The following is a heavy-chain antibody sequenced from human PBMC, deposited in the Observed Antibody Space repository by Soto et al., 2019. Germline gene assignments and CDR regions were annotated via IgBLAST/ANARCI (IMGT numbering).Heavy chain of an antibody. J-gene: IGHJ5*02. Sequence: GASVKVSCKASGYTFTSYGMHWVRQAPGQRLEWMGWINAGNGNTRYSQKFQGRVTITRDTSASTAYMELSSLRSEDTAVYYCARPLYCSSTSCYKGPWFDPWGQGTLVTVSS. CDR2: INAGNGNT. V-gene: IGHV1-3*01. CDR1: GYTFTSYG. D-gene: IGHD2-2*02. CDR3: ARPLYCSSTSCYKGPWFDP.